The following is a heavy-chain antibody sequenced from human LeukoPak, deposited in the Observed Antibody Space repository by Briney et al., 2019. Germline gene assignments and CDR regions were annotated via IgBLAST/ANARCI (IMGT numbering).Heavy chain of an antibody. V-gene: IGHV3-23*01. Sequence: PGGSLRLSCAASGFTFSSYAMSWVRQAPGKGLEWVSAISGSGGSTYYPDSVKGRFAISRDNSKNTLYLQMNSLRAEDTAVYYCAKDARIAASAYYMDVWGKGTTVTVSS. CDR2: ISGSGGST. CDR1: GFTFSSYA. J-gene: IGHJ6*03. D-gene: IGHD6-13*01. CDR3: AKDARIAASAYYMDV.